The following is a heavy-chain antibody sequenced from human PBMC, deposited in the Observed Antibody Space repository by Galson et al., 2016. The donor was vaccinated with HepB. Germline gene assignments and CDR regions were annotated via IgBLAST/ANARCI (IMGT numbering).Heavy chain of an antibody. J-gene: IGHJ6*03. D-gene: IGHD1-1*01. CDR1: GYTFASSG. Sequence: SVKVSCKASGYTFASSGISWVRQAPGQGLEWMGWLSPYSGNTNYAQKFQGRITMNTDTPTLTAYMELGSLGSDETAVYYCARRNDYMDVWGKGTTVTVSS. V-gene: IGHV1-18*04. CDR3: ARRNDYMDV. CDR2: LSPYSGNT.